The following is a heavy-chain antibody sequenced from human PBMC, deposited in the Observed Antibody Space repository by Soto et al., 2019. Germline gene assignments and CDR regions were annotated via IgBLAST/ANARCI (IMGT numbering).Heavy chain of an antibody. D-gene: IGHD5-18*01. V-gene: IGHV3-66*04. CDR2: IYSGGST. Sequence: EVQLVESGGGLVQPGGSLRLSCAASGVTVSSNYMSWVRQAPGKGLEWVSVIYSGGSTYYADSVKGRFTISRDNSKNTLYLQMNSLRAEDTAVYYCARHAYTYGGGYFDSWGQGTLVTVSS. CDR1: GVTVSSNY. J-gene: IGHJ4*02. CDR3: ARHAYTYGGGYFDS.